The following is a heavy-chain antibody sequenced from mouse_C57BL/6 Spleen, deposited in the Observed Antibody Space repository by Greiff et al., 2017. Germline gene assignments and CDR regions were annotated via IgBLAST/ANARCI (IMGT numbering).Heavy chain of an antibody. V-gene: IGHV1-9*01. CDR1: GYTFTGYW. D-gene: IGHD1-1*01. CDR2: ILPGSGST. Sequence: VQLQQSGAELMKPGASVKLSCKATGYTFTGYWIEWVKQSPGPGLEWIGVILPGSGSTNYNEKFKGKATFTADTSSNTAYMQLSSLTTEDSAIDDCASGTTVVEDWYFDVWGTGTTVTVSS. CDR3: ASGTTVVEDWYFDV. J-gene: IGHJ1*03.